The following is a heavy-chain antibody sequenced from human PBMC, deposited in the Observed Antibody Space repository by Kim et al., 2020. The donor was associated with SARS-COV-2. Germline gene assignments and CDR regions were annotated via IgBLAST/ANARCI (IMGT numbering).Heavy chain of an antibody. Sequence: GGSLRLSCAASGFTFDDYAMHWVRQAPGKGLEWVSGISWNSGSIGYADSVKCRFTISRDNAKNSLYLQMNSLRAEDTALYYCAKDGPIVGATLYYFDYWGQGTLVTVPS. CDR1: GFTFDDYA. D-gene: IGHD1-26*01. J-gene: IGHJ4*02. CDR2: ISWNSGSI. V-gene: IGHV3-9*01. CDR3: AKDGPIVGATLYYFDY.